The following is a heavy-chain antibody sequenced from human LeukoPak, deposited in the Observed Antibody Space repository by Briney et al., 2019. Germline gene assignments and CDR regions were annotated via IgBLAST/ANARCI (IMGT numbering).Heavy chain of an antibody. CDR2: IKEDGSEK. D-gene: IGHD6-19*01. J-gene: IGHJ5*02. V-gene: IGHV3-7*01. CDR3: ARDHGAKVVAGTTRFDP. CDR1: GFTFSNYW. Sequence: GSLRLSCAASGFTFSNYWMSWVRQAPGKGLEWVANIKEDGSEKYYVDSVKGRFTISRDNAKNSLYLQMNSLRVEDTAVYYCARDHGAKVVAGTTRFDPWGQGTLVTVSS.